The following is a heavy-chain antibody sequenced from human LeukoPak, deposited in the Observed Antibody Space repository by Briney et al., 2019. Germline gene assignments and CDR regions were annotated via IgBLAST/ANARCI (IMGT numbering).Heavy chain of an antibody. V-gene: IGHV1-2*04. D-gene: IGHD3-16*02. CDR2: INPNSGGT. J-gene: IGHJ3*02. CDR1: GYTFTGYY. CDR3: ARASGPAGNYDYVWGSYRYNDDAFDI. Sequence: APVKVSCKASGYTFTGYYMHWVRQAPGQGLEWMGWINPNSGGTNYAQKFQGWVTMTRDTSISTAYMELSRLRSDDTAVYYCARASGPAGNYDYVWGSYRYNDDAFDIWGQGTMVTVSS.